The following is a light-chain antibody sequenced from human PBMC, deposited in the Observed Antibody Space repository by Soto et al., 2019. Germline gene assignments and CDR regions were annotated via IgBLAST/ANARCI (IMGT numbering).Light chain of an antibody. CDR3: QQYYTYPLT. CDR2: KAS. V-gene: IGKV1-5*03. CDR1: QNINIW. Sequence: DIQMTQSPSTLSASVGDRVTITCRASQNINIWLAWCQQKPGKAPKVLIQKASILEDGVPSTFSSSGSGTEFTLTISSLQPDDFATYYCQQYYTYPLTFGGGTRVEI. J-gene: IGKJ4*01.